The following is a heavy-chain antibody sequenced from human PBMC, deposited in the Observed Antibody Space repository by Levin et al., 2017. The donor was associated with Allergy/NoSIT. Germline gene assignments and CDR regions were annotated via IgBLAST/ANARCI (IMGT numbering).Heavy chain of an antibody. J-gene: IGHJ3*02. Sequence: PSETLSLTCTVSGGSISSSSYYWGWIRQPPGKGLEWIGSIYYSGCTYYNPSLKSRVTISVDTSKNQFSLKLSSVTAADTAVYYCARRIAYGDYVDAFDIWGQGTMVTVSS. CDR2: IYYSGCT. CDR3: ARRIAYGDYVDAFDI. V-gene: IGHV4-39*07. D-gene: IGHD4-17*01. CDR1: GGSISSSSYY.